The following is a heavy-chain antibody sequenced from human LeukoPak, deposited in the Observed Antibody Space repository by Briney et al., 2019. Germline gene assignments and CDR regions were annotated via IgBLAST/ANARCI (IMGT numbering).Heavy chain of an antibody. CDR2: IWYDGSEK. Sequence: PGKSLRLSCAASGFTFSSFGMHWVRQAPGKGLEWVAVIWYDGSEKFYAGAVKGRFTISRDNSKNTLYLQMNSLRVEDTAAYYCARGGNAFDIWGQGTMVTVSS. CDR3: ARGGNAFDI. J-gene: IGHJ3*02. CDR1: GFTFSSFG. V-gene: IGHV3-33*01. D-gene: IGHD1-14*01.